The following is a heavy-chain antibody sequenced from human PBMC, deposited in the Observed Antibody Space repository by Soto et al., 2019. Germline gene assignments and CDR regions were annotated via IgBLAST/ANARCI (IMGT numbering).Heavy chain of an antibody. J-gene: IGHJ4*02. CDR3: ARLRNLGYSSGWLPPFDY. D-gene: IGHD6-19*01. Sequence: SDTLSLTFTFSGVSIPSRIYYWRWIRHPPGKGLELIGSVYYSGTTYYNPSLKSRLTISVDTSKNQFSLKLSSVTAADTAVYCCARLRNLGYSSGWLPPFDYWGQGTLVTVSS. CDR2: VYYSGTT. CDR1: GVSIPSRIYY. V-gene: IGHV4-39*01.